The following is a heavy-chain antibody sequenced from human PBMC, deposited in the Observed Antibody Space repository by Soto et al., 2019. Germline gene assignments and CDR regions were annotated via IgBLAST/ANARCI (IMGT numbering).Heavy chain of an antibody. Sequence: SETLSLTCTVSGDSISSYYWSWIRQPPGKGLEWVGYIYNTGSTNYNPSLKSRVTISVDTSKNQFSLKLSSVTAADTAVYYCASYYRGPSNWFDPWGQGTLVTVS. CDR1: GDSISSYY. D-gene: IGHD3-10*01. CDR3: ASYYRGPSNWFDP. J-gene: IGHJ5*02. V-gene: IGHV4-59*13. CDR2: IYNTGST.